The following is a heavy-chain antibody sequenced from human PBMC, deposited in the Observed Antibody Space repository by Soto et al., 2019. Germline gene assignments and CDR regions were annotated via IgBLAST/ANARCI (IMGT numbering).Heavy chain of an antibody. V-gene: IGHV4-31*03. CDR2: IYYSGTT. Sequence: QVQLQESGPGLVKPSQTLSLTCTVSGGSISSGGSYWSWIRQSPGKGLEWIGYIYYSGTTYYNPSLRIRVSISLDTSKNQFSLKLSSVTAADTAIYYCAGGHCFSSSCSYLDLWGRGTLVTVSS. J-gene: IGHJ2*01. CDR3: AGGHCFSSSCSYLDL. CDR1: GGSISSGGSY. D-gene: IGHD2-2*01.